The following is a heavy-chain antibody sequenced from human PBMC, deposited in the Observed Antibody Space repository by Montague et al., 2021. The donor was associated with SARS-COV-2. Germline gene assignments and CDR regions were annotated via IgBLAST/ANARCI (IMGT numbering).Heavy chain of an antibody. CDR3: ARVRGAALYFGEVGYYGMVV. CDR2: VYPSGNT. Sequence: TLSLTCTVSGASVTTGHHYWSWIRQPAGKGLEWIVRVYPSGNTNYNPSLRSRVSISVDMSKNQISLKLSSVTAADTAVYYCARVRGAALYFGEVGYYGMVVWGQGTTVTVSS. CDR1: GASVTTGHHY. J-gene: IGHJ6*02. D-gene: IGHD3-10*01. V-gene: IGHV4-61*02.